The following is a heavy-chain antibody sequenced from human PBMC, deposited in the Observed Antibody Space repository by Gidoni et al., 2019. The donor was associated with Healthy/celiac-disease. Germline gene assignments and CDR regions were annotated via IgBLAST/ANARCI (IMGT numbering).Heavy chain of an antibody. V-gene: IGHV1-69*02. CDR3: ARGGANGMDV. CDR2: IIPILGIA. D-gene: IGHD3-16*01. J-gene: IGHJ6*02. CDR1: GGTFSSYT. Sequence: QVQLVQSGAEVKKPGSSVKVSCKASGGTFSSYTISWVRQAPGQGIEWMGRIIPILGIANYAQKFQGRVTITADKSTSTAYMELSSLRSEDTAVYYCARGGANGMDVWGQGTTVTVSS.